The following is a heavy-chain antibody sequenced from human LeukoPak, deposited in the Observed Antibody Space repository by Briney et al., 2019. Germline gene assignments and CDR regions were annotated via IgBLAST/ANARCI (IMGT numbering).Heavy chain of an antibody. CDR3: ALGESTRPFDY. CDR1: GFTFSSYS. D-gene: IGHD3-10*01. Sequence: GGSLRLSCAASGFTFSSYSMNWVRQAPGKGLEWVSSISSSSSYIYYADSVKGRFTISRDNAKNSLYLQINSLRAEDTAVYYCALGESTRPFDYWGPGTLVTVSS. V-gene: IGHV3-21*01. CDR2: ISSSSSYI. J-gene: IGHJ4*02.